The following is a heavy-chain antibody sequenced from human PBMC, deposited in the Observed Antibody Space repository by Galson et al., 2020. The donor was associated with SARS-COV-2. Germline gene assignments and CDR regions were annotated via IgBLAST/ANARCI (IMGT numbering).Heavy chain of an antibody. J-gene: IGHJ4*02. CDR3: ARGGRYSHFDY. D-gene: IGHD2-21*01. V-gene: IGHV4-34*01. CDR1: GGSFSGYY. CDR2: INHREYT. Sequence: SETLSLTCAVYGGSFSGYYWSWIRKSPGKGLEWIGEINHREYTYYNPSLKSRVTISVDTSKSQFSLKLNSVTAADTAFYYCARGGRYSHFDYWGQGALVSVSS.